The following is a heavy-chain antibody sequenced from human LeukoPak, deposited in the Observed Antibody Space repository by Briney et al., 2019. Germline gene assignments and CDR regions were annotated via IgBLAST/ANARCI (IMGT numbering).Heavy chain of an antibody. V-gene: IGHV3-11*01. CDR3: ARDRGGRYFDY. CDR1: GFIFSDYY. D-gene: IGHD3-9*01. CDR2: ITSSGSII. Sequence: GVSLRLSCAASGFIFSDYYMSWIRQARGKGLEWVSYITSSGSIIYYADSVKGRFTISRDNAKNSLYLQMNSLRAEDTAVYFCARDRGGRYFDYWGQGTLVSVSS. J-gene: IGHJ4*02.